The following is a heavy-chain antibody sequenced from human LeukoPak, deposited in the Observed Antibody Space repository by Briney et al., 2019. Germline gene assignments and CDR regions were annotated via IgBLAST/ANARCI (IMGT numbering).Heavy chain of an antibody. J-gene: IGHJ4*02. CDR2: ISYDGSNK. V-gene: IGHV3-30*01. D-gene: IGHD6-13*01. Sequence: GGSLRLSCAASGFTFSSYAMSWVRQAPGKGLEWVAVISYDGSNKYYADSVKGRFTISRDNSKNTLYLQMNSLRAEDTAVYYCARDRAAGTLDYWGQGTLVTVSS. CDR3: ARDRAAGTLDY. CDR1: GFTFSSYA.